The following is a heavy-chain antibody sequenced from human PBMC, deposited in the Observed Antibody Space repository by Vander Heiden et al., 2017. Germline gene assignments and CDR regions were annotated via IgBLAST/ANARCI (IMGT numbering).Heavy chain of an antibody. CDR2: ISAYNGNT. J-gene: IGHJ4*02. D-gene: IGHD2-15*01. Sequence: QVQLVQSGAEGKKPGASVKVPCKASGYTFTSYGINGVRQAPRQGLEWMAWISAYNGNTNYAQKLQGRVTMTTDTSTSTAYMELRSLRSDDTAVYYCARGYGPGREFDYWGQGTLVTVSS. V-gene: IGHV1-18*01. CDR3: ARGYGPGREFDY. CDR1: GYTFTSYG.